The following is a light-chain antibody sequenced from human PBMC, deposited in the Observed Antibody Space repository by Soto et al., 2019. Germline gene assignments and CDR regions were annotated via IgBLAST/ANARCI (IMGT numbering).Light chain of an antibody. CDR2: DAS. J-gene: IGKJ5*01. V-gene: IGKV1-13*02. Sequence: AIQLTQSPSSLSASVGDRVTITCRASQGISSALAWYQQKPGKAPKLLIYDASSLESGVPSRFSGSGSETDFTLTISSLQPEDFATYYCLQFNSYPITFGQGTRLEIK. CDR1: QGISSA. CDR3: LQFNSYPIT.